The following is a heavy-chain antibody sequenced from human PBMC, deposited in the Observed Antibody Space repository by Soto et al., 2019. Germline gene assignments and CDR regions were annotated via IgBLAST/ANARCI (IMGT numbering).Heavy chain of an antibody. J-gene: IGHJ6*02. D-gene: IGHD1-20*01. V-gene: IGHV1-18*04. CDR1: GYTFTSYG. CDR2: ISAYNGNT. CDR3: ARVQLYNWNLYGMDV. Sequence: ASVKVCCSTSGYTFTSYGMSWLGHTGGQWLEWMGWISAYNGNTNYAQKLQGRVTMTTDTSTSTAYMELMSLRSDDTAVYYCARVQLYNWNLYGMDVWGQGTTVTVSS.